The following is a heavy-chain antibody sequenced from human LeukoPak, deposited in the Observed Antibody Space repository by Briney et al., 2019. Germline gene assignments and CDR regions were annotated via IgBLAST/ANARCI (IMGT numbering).Heavy chain of an antibody. J-gene: IGHJ3*02. D-gene: IGHD1/OR15-1a*01. CDR2: IKNDGSGE. CDR3: ARDFRSSNKRAFDI. CDR1: GFTFSSHW. Sequence: PGGSLRLSCAASGFTFSSHWMTWVRQAPGKGLEWVANIKNDGSGEYYEDSVKGRFTISRDDARNSLYLQMNSLRAEDTALYYCARDFRSSNKRAFDIWGQGTMVIVS. V-gene: IGHV3-7*01.